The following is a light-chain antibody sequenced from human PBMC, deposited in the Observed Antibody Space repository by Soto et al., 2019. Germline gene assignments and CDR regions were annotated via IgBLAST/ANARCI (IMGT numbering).Light chain of an antibody. CDR2: AAS. J-gene: IGKJ2*01. CDR3: QQSYSTPYT. V-gene: IGKV1-39*01. Sequence: DLQMTQSPSSLSASVGDRVTITCRASHSITTYLSWYQQQPGKAPQLLIYAASSLQSGVPSRFSGSGSATDFTLTISSLQPEDFATYYCQQSYSTPYTFGQGTKLEIK. CDR1: HSITTY.